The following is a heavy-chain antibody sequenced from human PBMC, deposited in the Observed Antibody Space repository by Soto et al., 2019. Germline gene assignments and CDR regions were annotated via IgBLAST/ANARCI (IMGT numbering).Heavy chain of an antibody. D-gene: IGHD4-17*01. V-gene: IGHV3-23*01. Sequence: EVQLLESGGGLVQPGGSLRLSCAASGSTFDTYAMSWVRQAPGKGLEWVSAISGSGASTYYADSVKGRFTISRDNSKNTVYLQVNSLRAEDTAVYYCAKDVSLDYGDYSDHWGQGTLVTVSS. CDR3: AKDVSLDYGDYSDH. CDR2: ISGSGAST. CDR1: GSTFDTYA. J-gene: IGHJ4*02.